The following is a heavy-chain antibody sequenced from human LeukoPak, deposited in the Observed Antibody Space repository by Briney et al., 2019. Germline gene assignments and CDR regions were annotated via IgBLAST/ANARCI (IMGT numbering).Heavy chain of an antibody. V-gene: IGHV3-23*01. Sequence: GGSLRLSCAASGFTFSRSAMNWVRQAPGKGLEWVSSFSASGGTTYYADSVRGRFTISRDNSRNTLSVQMNSLRAEDTAVYYCAKANYSGSYYFDSWGQGTLVTVSS. CDR2: FSASGGTT. D-gene: IGHD1-26*01. CDR1: GFTFSRSA. CDR3: AKANYSGSYYFDS. J-gene: IGHJ4*02.